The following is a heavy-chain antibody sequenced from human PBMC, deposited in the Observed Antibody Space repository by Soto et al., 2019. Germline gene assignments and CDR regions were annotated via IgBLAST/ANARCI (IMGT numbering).Heavy chain of an antibody. J-gene: IGHJ6*03. D-gene: IGHD6-25*01. CDR1: GFTFSSNA. Sequence: EVQLLESGGGLVQPGGSLRLSCAASGFTFSSNAMTWVRQAPVKGLEWVSTITGSGDDAWYADSVRGRFTISRDNSKNTLYLQMTSLRAEDSAVYYCARDGAAVPALWYYYLDVWGRGTTVTVSS. CDR2: ITGSGDDA. CDR3: ARDGAAVPALWYYYLDV. V-gene: IGHV3-23*01.